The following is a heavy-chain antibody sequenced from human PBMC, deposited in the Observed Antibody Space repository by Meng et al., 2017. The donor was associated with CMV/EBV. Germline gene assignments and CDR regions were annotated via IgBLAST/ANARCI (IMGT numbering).Heavy chain of an antibody. CDR2: IYYSGST. D-gene: IGHD2-2*01. Sequence: AETLSLTCTVPGGSISSSSSYWGWIRQPPGQGLEWLGSIYYSGSTYYNPSLKSRVTISVDTSKNQFSLKFSSVTAADTAVYYCARFKYCSSTSCYLRNWFDPWGQGTLVTVSS. J-gene: IGHJ5*02. CDR3: ARFKYCSSTSCYLRNWFDP. CDR1: GGSISSSSSY. V-gene: IGHV4-39*07.